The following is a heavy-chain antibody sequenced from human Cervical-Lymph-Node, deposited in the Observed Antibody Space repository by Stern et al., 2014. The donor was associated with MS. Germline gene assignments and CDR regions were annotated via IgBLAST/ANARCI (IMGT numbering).Heavy chain of an antibody. J-gene: IGHJ4*02. CDR1: GFTFSDYY. V-gene: IGHV3-11*01. Sequence: QVQLVESGGGLVKPGGSLRLSCAASGFTFSDYYMNWIRQAPGKGLEWVSYISGRDGTIFYADSVKGRFTISRDNAKKSLFLQMNSLRAEDTAVYYCARAGGSKDDFWGQGTLVTVSS. D-gene: IGHD3-10*01. CDR2: ISGRDGTI. CDR3: ARAGGSKDDF.